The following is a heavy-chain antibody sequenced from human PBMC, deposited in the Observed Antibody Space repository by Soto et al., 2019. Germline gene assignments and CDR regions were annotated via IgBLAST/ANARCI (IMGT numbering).Heavy chain of an antibody. V-gene: IGHV3-74*03. CDR3: ARERYYDIGSFWSRGYYYDMDV. J-gene: IGHJ6*02. CDR2: INSAGSST. D-gene: IGHD3-22*01. Sequence: EVQLVESGGGLVQPGGSLRLSCAASGFTFSKYWMNWVRQAPGKGLVWVSRINSAGSSTTYADSVKGRFAISRDNAKNTLYLQMNSLRAEDTAVYYCARERYYDIGSFWSRGYYYDMDVWGQGTTVTVSS. CDR1: GFTFSKYW.